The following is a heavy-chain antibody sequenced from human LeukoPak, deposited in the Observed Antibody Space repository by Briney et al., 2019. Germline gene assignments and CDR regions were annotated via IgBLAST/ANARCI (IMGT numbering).Heavy chain of an antibody. V-gene: IGHV4-59*08. Sequence: PSETLSLTCTVSGGSISSYYWSWIRQPPGKGLEWIGYIYYSGSTNCNPSLKSRVTISVDTSKNQFSLKLSSVTAADTAVYYCARGYSYGPEYYFDYWGQGTLVTVSS. J-gene: IGHJ4*02. D-gene: IGHD5-18*01. CDR1: GGSISSYY. CDR2: IYYSGST. CDR3: ARGYSYGPEYYFDY.